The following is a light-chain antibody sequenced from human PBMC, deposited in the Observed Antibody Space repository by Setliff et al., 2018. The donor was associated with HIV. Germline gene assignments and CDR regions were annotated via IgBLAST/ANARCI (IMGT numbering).Light chain of an antibody. CDR2: DVT. Sequence: QSALTQPASVSGSPGQSTTISCTGSSSDVGVHNYVSWYQQHPGKAPKLIIYDVTNRPSGVSDRFSGSKSVNTASLTISGLLAEDEADYYCSSYTSSGTYVFGTGTKVTVL. J-gene: IGLJ1*01. CDR1: SSDVGVHNY. CDR3: SSYTSSGTYV. V-gene: IGLV2-14*03.